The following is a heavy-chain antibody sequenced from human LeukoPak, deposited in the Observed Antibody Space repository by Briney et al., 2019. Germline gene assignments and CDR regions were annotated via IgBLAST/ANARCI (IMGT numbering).Heavy chain of an antibody. CDR1: GGSISSSNW. V-gene: IGHV4-4*02. CDR3: ARVGELMVYAPHGPDDAFDI. D-gene: IGHD2-8*01. CDR2: IYHSGST. Sequence: SETLSLTCAVSGGSISSSNWWSWVRQPPGKGLEWIGEIYHSGSTNYNPSLKSRVTISVDKSKNQFSLKLSSVTAADTAVYYCARVGELMVYAPHGPDDAFDIWGQGTMVTVSS. J-gene: IGHJ3*02.